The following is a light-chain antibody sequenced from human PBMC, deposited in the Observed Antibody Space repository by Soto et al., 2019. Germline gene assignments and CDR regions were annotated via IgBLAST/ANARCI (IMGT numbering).Light chain of an antibody. V-gene: IGLV3-1*01. J-gene: IGLJ2*01. CDR3: QAWDSSVV. Sequence: SSELTQPPSVSVSPGQTASMTCSGDKLGGKYVCWYQQKPGQFPVLVIYDDSKRPSGIPERFSGSNSGNTATLTISGTQAMDEADYYCQAWDSSVVFGGGTKLTVL. CDR2: DDS. CDR1: KLGGKY.